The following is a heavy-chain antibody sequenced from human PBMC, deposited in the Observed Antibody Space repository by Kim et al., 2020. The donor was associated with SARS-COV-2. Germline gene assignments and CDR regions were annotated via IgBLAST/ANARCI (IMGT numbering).Heavy chain of an antibody. D-gene: IGHD5-18*01. CDR2: IYYSGST. Sequence: SETLSLTCTVSGGSISSSSYYWGWIRQPPGKGLEWIGSIYYSGSTYYNPSLKSRVTISVDTSKNQFSLKLSSVTAADTAVYYCARDGSGDTALPGGDYWGPGTLVTVSS. CDR1: GGSISSSSYY. CDR3: ARDGSGDTALPGGDY. V-gene: IGHV4-39*02. J-gene: IGHJ4*02.